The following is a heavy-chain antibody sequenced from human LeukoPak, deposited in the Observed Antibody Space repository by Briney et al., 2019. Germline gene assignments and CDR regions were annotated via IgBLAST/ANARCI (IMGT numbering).Heavy chain of an antibody. D-gene: IGHD6-13*01. CDR3: ARKVYSSSWFPSDY. CDR1: VFIFHRYD. CDR2: NSGNGGNT. J-gene: IGHJ4*02. V-gene: IGHV3-23*01. Sequence: GVTLRLPHAASVFIFHRYDQIWVRQAPGTALEWVSANSGNGGNTYYADSVRRRFTISIDNSKNTLYVQMNSLRAEGTAVCYCARKVYSSSWFPSDYWGQGTLVTVSS.